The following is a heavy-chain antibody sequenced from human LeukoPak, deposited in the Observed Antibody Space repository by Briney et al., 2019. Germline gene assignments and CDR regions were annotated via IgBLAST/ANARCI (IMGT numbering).Heavy chain of an antibody. CDR3: ARESVYYDILTGYSGPGAFDI. CDR1: GGTFSSYA. J-gene: IGHJ3*02. CDR2: IIPIFGTA. V-gene: IGHV1-69*06. D-gene: IGHD3-9*01. Sequence: ASVKVSCKASGGTFSSYAISWVRQAPGQGLEWMGGIIPIFGTANYAQKFQGRVTITADKSTSTAYMELSSLRSEDTAVYYCARESVYYDILTGYSGPGAFDIWGQGTMVTVSS.